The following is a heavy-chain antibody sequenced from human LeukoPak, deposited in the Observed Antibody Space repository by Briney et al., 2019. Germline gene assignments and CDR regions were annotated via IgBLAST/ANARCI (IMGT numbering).Heavy chain of an antibody. V-gene: IGHV3-11*01. D-gene: IGHD3-10*01. CDR3: ARSPVGSVQPVRFDY. CDR1: GFTFIDYC. J-gene: IGHJ4*02. CDR2: ISGSGSTI. Sequence: PGGSLRLSCAASGFTFIDYCMSWIRQAPGKGLEWVSYISGSGSTIYYADSVKGRFTISMDNAKNSLYLQMNSLRAEDTAVYYCARSPVGSVQPVRFDYCGEATLVTVSS.